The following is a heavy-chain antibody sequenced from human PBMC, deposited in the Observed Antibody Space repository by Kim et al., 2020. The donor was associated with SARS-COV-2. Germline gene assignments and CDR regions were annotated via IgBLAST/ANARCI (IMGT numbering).Heavy chain of an antibody. CDR2: K. D-gene: IGHD5-12*01. Sequence: KYYADSVKGRFTISRDNSKNTLYLQMNSLRAEDTAVYYCASLVAPDAFDIWGQGTMVTVSS. CDR3: ASLVAPDAFDI. J-gene: IGHJ3*02. V-gene: IGHV3-30*01.